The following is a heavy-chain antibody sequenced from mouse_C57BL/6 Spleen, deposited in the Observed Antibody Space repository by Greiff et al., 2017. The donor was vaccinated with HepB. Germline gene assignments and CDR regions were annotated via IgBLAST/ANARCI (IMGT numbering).Heavy chain of an antibody. J-gene: IGHJ4*01. CDR1: GFSLTSYG. CDR3: ARSITTVVATDYAMDY. D-gene: IGHD1-1*01. Sequence: QVQLKESGPGLVAPSQSLSITCTVSGFSLTSYGVHWVRQPPGKGLEWLVVIWSDGSTTYNSALKSRLSISKDNSKSQVFLKMNSLQTDDTAMYYCARSITTVVATDYAMDYWGQGTSVPVSS. V-gene: IGHV2-6*03. CDR2: IWSDGST.